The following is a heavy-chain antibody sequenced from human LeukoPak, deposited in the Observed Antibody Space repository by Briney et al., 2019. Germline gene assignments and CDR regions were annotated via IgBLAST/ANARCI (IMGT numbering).Heavy chain of an antibody. CDR1: GYTFTGYY. CDR2: INPNSGGT. Sequence: GASVKVSCKASGYTFTGYYMHWVRQAPGQGLEWMGWINPNSGGTNYAQKFQGRVTMTRDTSISTAYMELRSLRSDDTAVYYCARAKEGSYYRGVGDYWGQGTLVTVSS. J-gene: IGHJ4*02. D-gene: IGHD1-26*01. CDR3: ARAKEGSYYRGVGDY. V-gene: IGHV1-2*02.